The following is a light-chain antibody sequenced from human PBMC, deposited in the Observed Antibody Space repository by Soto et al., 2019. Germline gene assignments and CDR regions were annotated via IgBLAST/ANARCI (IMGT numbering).Light chain of an antibody. CDR1: QTLDSW. CDR3: QQYNNWRWT. V-gene: IGKV1-5*03. CDR2: KAS. Sequence: DIQMPQSPSTLSSSVVYIVTITCRASQTLDSWLAWYQQRPRKPPNLLIYKASTLATGIPARFSGSGSGTEFTLTISSLQSEDFAVYYCQQYNNWRWTFGQGTKVDTK. J-gene: IGKJ1*01.